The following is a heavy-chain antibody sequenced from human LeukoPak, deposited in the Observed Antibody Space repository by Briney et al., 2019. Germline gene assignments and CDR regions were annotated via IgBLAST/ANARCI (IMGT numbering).Heavy chain of an antibody. CDR2: IKQDGSEK. CDR3: ARDSYSADDVYYYYYYMDV. V-gene: IGHV3-7*01. D-gene: IGHD5-12*01. J-gene: IGHJ6*03. Sequence: GGSLRLSCAASGFPFSSYWMTWVRQAPGKGLEWVANIKQDGSEKYYVDSVKGRFTISRDNAKNSLYLQMNSLRAEDTAVYYCARDSYSADDVYYYYYYMDVWGKGTTVTVS. CDR1: GFPFSSYW.